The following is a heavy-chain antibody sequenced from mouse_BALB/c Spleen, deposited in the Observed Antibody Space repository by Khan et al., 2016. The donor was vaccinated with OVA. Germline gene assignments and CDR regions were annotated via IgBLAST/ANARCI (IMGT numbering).Heavy chain of an antibody. J-gene: IGHJ4*01. D-gene: IGHD2-1*01. CDR3: AKIFAGNYVYTLDF. CDR1: GDSITSGY. V-gene: IGHV3-8*02. Sequence: EVELVESGPSLVKPSQTLSLTCSVTGDSITSGYWNWIRKFPGNKFEYMGYISYSGSTYYNPSLRSRVSITRDTSKNQFYLQLNSVTSADTATYYCAKIFAGNYVYTLDFWGQGTSVTVSS. CDR2: ISYSGST.